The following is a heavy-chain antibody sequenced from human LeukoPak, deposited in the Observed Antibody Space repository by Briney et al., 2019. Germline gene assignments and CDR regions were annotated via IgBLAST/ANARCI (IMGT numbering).Heavy chain of an antibody. CDR3: ARDPMAAAADRALCDS. CDR2: ISYDGDNK. J-gene: IGHJ5*01. CDR1: GFHFSGFA. D-gene: IGHD6-13*01. V-gene: IGHV3-30-3*01. Sequence: GGSLRLSCAASGFHFSGFALVWVRPAPGKGVDWVAVISYDGDNKDYADSVKGRFTISRDNSKNTVYLQLNSLRPEDTAVYYCARDPMAAAADRALCDSWGQGTLVTVSS.